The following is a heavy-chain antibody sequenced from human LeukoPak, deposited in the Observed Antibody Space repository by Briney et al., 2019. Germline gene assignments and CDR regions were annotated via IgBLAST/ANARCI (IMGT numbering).Heavy chain of an antibody. Sequence: SETLSLTCTVSGGSISSGDYYWSWIRQPPGKGLEWIGYIYYSGSTYYNPSLKSRVTISVDTSKNQFSLKLSSVTAADTAVYYCARRARYYDSSGYSITYWYFDLWGRGTLVTASS. V-gene: IGHV4-30-4*01. CDR3: ARRARYYDSSGYSITYWYFDL. J-gene: IGHJ2*01. CDR1: GGSISSGDYY. CDR2: IYYSGST. D-gene: IGHD3-22*01.